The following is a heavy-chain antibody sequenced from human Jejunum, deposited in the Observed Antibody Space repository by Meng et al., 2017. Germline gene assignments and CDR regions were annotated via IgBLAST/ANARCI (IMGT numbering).Heavy chain of an antibody. V-gene: IGHV2-5*02. D-gene: IGHD2-15*01. CDR3: THRREDPRSAFYYLDY. J-gene: IGHJ4*02. CDR1: GVSLSSTGES. Sequence: QITLKESGPTLVKPTQTLTLTCSLSGVSLSSTGESVGWIRQPPGKALEWLALIYWDDDKRYNPSLMSRLTITKDTSMNHVVLTMTNIDPVDTGTYYCTHRREDPRSAFYYLDYWGRGTLVTVSS. CDR2: IYWDDDK.